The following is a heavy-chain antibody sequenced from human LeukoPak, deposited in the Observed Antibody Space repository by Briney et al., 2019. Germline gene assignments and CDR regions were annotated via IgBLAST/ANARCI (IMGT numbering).Heavy chain of an antibody. CDR1: GGSISSGGYY. Sequence: PSQTLSLTCTVSGGSISSGGYYWSWILQHPGKGLEWIGYIYYSGSTYYNPSLKSRVTISVDTSKNQFSLKLSSVTAADTAVYYCARGEWFGELLYAFDIWGQGTMVTVSS. J-gene: IGHJ3*02. V-gene: IGHV4-31*03. D-gene: IGHD3-10*01. CDR3: ARGEWFGELLYAFDI. CDR2: IYYSGST.